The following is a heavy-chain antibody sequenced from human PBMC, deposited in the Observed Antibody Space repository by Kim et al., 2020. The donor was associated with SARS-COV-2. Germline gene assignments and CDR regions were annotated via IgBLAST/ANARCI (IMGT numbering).Heavy chain of an antibody. J-gene: IGHJ6*01. CDR3: AKDGSVNTLRWGWDDYY. D-gene: IGHD4-17*01. V-gene: IGHV3-30*18. CDR1: GFTFSSYG. Sequence: GGSLRLSCAASGFTFSSYGMHWVRQAPGKGLEWVAVISYDGGNINYADSVKGRFTISRDNSKNTLYLQMNSLRAEDTAVYYCAKDGSVNTLRWGWDDYY. CDR2: ISYDGGNI.